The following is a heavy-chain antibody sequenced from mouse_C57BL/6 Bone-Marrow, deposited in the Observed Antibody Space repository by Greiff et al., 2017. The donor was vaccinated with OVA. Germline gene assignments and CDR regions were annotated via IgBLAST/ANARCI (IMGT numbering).Heavy chain of an antibody. J-gene: IGHJ4*01. CDR2: IDPATDNT. Sequence: VQLQQSVAELVRPGASVKLSCTASGFNIKNTYMHWVKQRPEQGLEWIGRIDPATDNTNYAPKFQGKATMTADTSSNTAYLQLSSLSSEDTAVYCYARGNFGSSFYAMDYWGQGTSVTVSS. CDR1: GFNIKNTY. V-gene: IGHV14-3*01. D-gene: IGHD1-1*01. CDR3: ARGNFGSSFYAMDY.